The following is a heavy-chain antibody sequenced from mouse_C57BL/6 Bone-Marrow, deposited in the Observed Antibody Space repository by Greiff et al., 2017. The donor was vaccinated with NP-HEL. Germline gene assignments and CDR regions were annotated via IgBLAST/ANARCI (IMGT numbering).Heavy chain of an antibody. V-gene: IGHV1-63*01. CDR3: ARWNGSSSYYAMDY. CDR2: IYPGGGYT. J-gene: IGHJ4*01. CDR1: GYTFTNYW. D-gene: IGHD1-1*01. Sequence: QVQLQQSGAELVRPGPSVKMSCKASGYTFTNYWIGWAKQRPGHGLEWIGDIYPGGGYTNYNEKFKGKATLTADKSSSTAYMQFSSLTSEDSAIYYCARWNGSSSYYAMDYWGQGTSVTVSS.